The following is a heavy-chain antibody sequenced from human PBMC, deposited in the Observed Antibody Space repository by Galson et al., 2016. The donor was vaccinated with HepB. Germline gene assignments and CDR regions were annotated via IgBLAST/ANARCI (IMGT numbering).Heavy chain of an antibody. Sequence: SLRLSCAASGFTFSRSWMSWVRQAPGKGLEWVANIKQDGSEKYYVDSVKGRFTISRDNATNSLYLQINSLSAEDTAVYYCARDRGGTYSNCFDYWGQGTMVTVSS. D-gene: IGHD1-26*01. CDR3: ARDRGGTYSNCFDY. CDR2: IKQDGSEK. V-gene: IGHV3-7*03. J-gene: IGHJ4*02. CDR1: GFTFSRSW.